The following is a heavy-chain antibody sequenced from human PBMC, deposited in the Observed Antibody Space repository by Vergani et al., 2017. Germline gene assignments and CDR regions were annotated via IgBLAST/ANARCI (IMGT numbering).Heavy chain of an antibody. CDR2: IHTGGST. CDR1: GESIRSGSHY. Sequence: QVKLQESCPGLLKPSQTLSLTCTVSGESIRSGSHYWSWIRQPAGKGPEWIGHIHTGGSTDLNPSCKSRVSISVDTSKSQFSLKRNSVTVADTAVYYWGGSRPYCTSGSCPASWGEGTLVADSS. D-gene: IGHD2-15*01. J-gene: IGHJ4*02. CDR3: GGSRPYCTSGSCPAS. V-gene: IGHV4-61*02.